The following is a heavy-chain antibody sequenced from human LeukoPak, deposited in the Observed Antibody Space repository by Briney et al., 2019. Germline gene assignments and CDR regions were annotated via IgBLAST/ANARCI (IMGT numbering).Heavy chain of an antibody. CDR2: ISSNGGST. Sequence: GGSLRLSCAACGFTCSSYAMHWVRQAPGKGLEYVSAISSNGGSTYYANSVKGRFTISRDNSKNTLYLQMGSLRAEDMAVYYCARGSVVLLDYWGQGTLVTVSS. CDR3: ARGSVVLLDY. J-gene: IGHJ4*02. CDR1: GFTCSSYA. D-gene: IGHD2-2*01. V-gene: IGHV3-64*01.